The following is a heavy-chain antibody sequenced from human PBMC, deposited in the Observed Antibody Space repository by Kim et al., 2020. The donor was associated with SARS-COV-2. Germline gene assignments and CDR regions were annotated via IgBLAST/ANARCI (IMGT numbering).Heavy chain of an antibody. V-gene: IGHV1-69*13. CDR2: IIPFFGTV. CDR3: ARADDSRSSRYYFYHYMDV. Sequence: SVKVSCKASGGTFSSYAISWVRQAPGQGLEWMGGIIPFFGTVNYAQKFQGRVTITADESTSTASMELSSLRSEDPAVYYCARADDSRSSRYYFYHYMDVWGKGTPVTVSS. CDR1: GGTFSSYA. J-gene: IGHJ6*03. D-gene: IGHD6-6*01.